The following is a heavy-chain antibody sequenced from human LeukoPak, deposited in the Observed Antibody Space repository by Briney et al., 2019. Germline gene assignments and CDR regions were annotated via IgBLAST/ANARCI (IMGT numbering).Heavy chain of an antibody. CDR2: ISKGSDYT. J-gene: IGHJ6*02. D-gene: IGHD6-6*01. CDR1: GLTFSSYT. Sequence: GGSLRLSCAASGLTFSSYTMNWVRQAPGKGLEWVAGISKGSDYTYYADSVKGRFTISRDNAKNSVDLQMNSLRAEDTALYYCAREEDSSAIRSSDGMDVWGQGTTVTVSS. V-gene: IGHV3-21*01. CDR3: AREEDSSAIRSSDGMDV.